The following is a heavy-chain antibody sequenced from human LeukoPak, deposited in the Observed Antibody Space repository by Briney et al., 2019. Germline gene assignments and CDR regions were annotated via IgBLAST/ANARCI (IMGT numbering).Heavy chain of an antibody. CDR2: ISYSGST. D-gene: IGHD2-15*01. CDR3: ARGARVVVATVNWFDP. V-gene: IGHV4-39*07. J-gene: IGHJ5*02. CDR1: GGSISGSSYY. Sequence: SETLSLTCTVSGGSISGSSYYWGWSRQPPGEGLEWIGSISYSGSTYYNPSLKSRVTISIDTSKNQFSLKLSSVTAADTAVYYCARGARVVVATVNWFDPWGQGTLVTVSS.